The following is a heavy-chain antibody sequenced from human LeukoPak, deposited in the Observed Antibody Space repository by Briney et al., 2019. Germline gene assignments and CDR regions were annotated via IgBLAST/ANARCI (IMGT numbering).Heavy chain of an antibody. J-gene: IGHJ6*03. V-gene: IGHV4-34*01. CDR2: INHSGST. CDR3: AREYGSGRPFYYYYMDV. CDR1: GGSFSGYY. D-gene: IGHD3-10*01. Sequence: SETLSLTCAVYGGSFSGYYWSWIRQPPGKGLEWIGEINHSGSTNYNPSLKSRVTISVDTSKNQFSLKLSSVTAADTAVYYCAREYGSGRPFYYYYMDVWGGGTTVTVSS.